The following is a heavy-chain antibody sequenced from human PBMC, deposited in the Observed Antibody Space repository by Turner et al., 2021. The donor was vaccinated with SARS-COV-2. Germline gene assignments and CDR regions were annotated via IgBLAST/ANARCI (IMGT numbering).Heavy chain of an antibody. CDR2: IKQDGSEK. J-gene: IGHJ4*02. V-gene: IGHV3-7*03. CDR1: GFTFSSYW. D-gene: IGHD6-13*01. Sequence: EVQPVESGGGLVQPGGSLRLFCAASGFTFSSYWMSWVRQAPGKGLEWVANIKQDGSEKYYVDSVKVRFTISRDNAKNSLYLQMNSLRAEDTAVYYCARLHTSSWYFDYWGQGTLVTVSS. CDR3: ARLHTSSWYFDY.